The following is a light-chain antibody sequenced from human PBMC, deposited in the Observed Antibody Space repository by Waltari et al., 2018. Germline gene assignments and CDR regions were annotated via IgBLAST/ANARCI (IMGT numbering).Light chain of an antibody. V-gene: IGLV1-40*01. Sequence: SVLTHPPYVSGAPGPRVTTACTVSSSNTGAAYDVPWYLQRPGTAPKLLIYANRKRPSGVPDRFSGSKSGTSASLAITGLQPEDEADYYCQSYDSSLSGRPWVFGGGTKLTVL. CDR2: ANR. CDR1: SSNTGAAYD. J-gene: IGLJ3*02. CDR3: QSYDSSLSGRPWV.